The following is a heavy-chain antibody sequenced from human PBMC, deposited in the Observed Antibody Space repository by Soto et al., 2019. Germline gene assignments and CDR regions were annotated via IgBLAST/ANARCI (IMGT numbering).Heavy chain of an antibody. CDR1: GFTFSTYT. V-gene: IGHV3-21*01. Sequence: GGSLRLSCAASGFTFSTYTMNWVRQAPGKGLEWISSISSGSSYIYYAGSVKGRFTISRDNAKNSLFLQMNSLRADDTAVYYCARDILSGGAYPDSWGPGTKVTVYS. CDR3: ARDILSGGAYPDS. CDR2: ISSGSSYI. J-gene: IGHJ5*01. D-gene: IGHD3-10*01.